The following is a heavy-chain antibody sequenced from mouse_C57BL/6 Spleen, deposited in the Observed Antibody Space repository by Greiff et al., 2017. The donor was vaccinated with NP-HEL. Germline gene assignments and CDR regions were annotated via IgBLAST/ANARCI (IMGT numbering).Heavy chain of an antibody. CDR2: FYPGSGSI. Sequence: VQLQQSGAELVKPGASVKLSCKASGYTFTESTIHWVKQRSGQGLEWIGWFYPGSGSIKYNEKFKDKATLTADKSSSTAYMELSRLTSDDSAVYFCASPEESYYSNPYLDYWGQGTTLTVSS. V-gene: IGHV1-62-2*01. CDR3: ASPEESYYSNPYLDY. D-gene: IGHD2-5*01. J-gene: IGHJ2*01. CDR1: GYTFTEST.